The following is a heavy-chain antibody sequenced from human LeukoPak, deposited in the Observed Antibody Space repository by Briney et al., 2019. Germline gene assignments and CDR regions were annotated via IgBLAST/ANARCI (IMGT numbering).Heavy chain of an antibody. Sequence: GGSLRLSCAASGFTFSSYAMSWVRQAPGKGLEWVSAISGSGGSTYYADSVKGRFTISRDHSKNTLYLRMNSLRAEDTAVYYCAKSAGGITMIVVVIVYFDYWGQGTLVTVSS. D-gene: IGHD3-22*01. V-gene: IGHV3-23*01. J-gene: IGHJ4*02. CDR1: GFTFSSYA. CDR2: ISGSGGST. CDR3: AKSAGGITMIVVVIVYFDY.